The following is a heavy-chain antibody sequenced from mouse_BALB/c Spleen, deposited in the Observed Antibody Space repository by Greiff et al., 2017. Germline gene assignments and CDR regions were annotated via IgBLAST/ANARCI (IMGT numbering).Heavy chain of an antibody. CDR3: ARKYITTAWFAY. Sequence: VQGVESGAELAKPGASVKMSCKASGYTFTSYWMHWVKQRPGQGLEWIGYINPSTGYTEYNQKFKDKATLTADKSSSTAYMQLSSLTSEDSAVYYCARKYITTAWFAYWGQGTLVTVSA. J-gene: IGHJ3*01. V-gene: IGHV1-7*01. CDR2: INPSTGYT. CDR1: GYTFTSYW. D-gene: IGHD1-1*01.